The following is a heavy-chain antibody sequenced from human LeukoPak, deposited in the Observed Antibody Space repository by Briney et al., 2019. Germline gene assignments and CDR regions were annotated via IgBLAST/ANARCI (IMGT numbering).Heavy chain of an antibody. CDR2: IFHSGST. J-gene: IGHJ6*03. V-gene: IGHV4-59*11. Sequence: SETLSLTCTVSGGSIKSHFWSWVRQPPGKRLEWIGYIFHSGSTNYNPSLKSRVTISVDTSKNQFSLKLSSVTAADTAVYYCARDTKWIQLWPDSYYYYYYYMDVWGKGTTVTVSS. CDR3: ARDTKWIQLWPDSYYYYYYYMDV. D-gene: IGHD5-18*01. CDR1: GGSIKSHF.